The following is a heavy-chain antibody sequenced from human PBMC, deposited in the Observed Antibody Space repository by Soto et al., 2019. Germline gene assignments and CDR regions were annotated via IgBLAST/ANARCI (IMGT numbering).Heavy chain of an antibody. CDR2: ISSSSSYI. CDR3: ARDAPYSYGPYFDY. V-gene: IGHV3-21*01. Sequence: TGGSLRLSCAASGFTFSSYSMNWVRQAPGKGLEWVSSISSSSSYIYYADSVKGRFTISRDNAKNSLYLQMNSLRAEDTAVYYCARDAPYSYGPYFDYWGQGTLVTVSS. J-gene: IGHJ4*02. CDR1: GFTFSSYS. D-gene: IGHD5-18*01.